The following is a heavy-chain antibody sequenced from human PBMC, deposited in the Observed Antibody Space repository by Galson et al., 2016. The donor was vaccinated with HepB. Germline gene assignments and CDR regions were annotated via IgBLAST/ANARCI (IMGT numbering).Heavy chain of an antibody. CDR1: GFTFSNYV. J-gene: IGHJ6*02. Sequence: SLRLSCAASGFTFSNYVMNWVRQAPGKGLEWVSAISGSGTNKYYEDAVRRRFTISRDNSKNTLFLQMNSLRAEDTAVYYCAKSLLGVTLVSYYYGMDVWGQGTTVTVSS. V-gene: IGHV3-23*01. D-gene: IGHD2-21*02. CDR2: ISGSGTNK. CDR3: AKSLLGVTLVSYYYGMDV.